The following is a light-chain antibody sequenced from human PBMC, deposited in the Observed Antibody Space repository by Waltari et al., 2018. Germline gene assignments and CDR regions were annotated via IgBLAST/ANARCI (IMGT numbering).Light chain of an antibody. V-gene: IGLV2-14*03. CDR1: SSDVGGHDS. Sequence: QSALTQPASVSGTPGQSITISCTGSSSDVGGHDSVSWYQDHPGQAPKVIIYDVHNRPSGVSDRFSGSKSGNTASLTISELQAEDEANYYCSSQSGNNVVIFGGGTKLTVL. CDR3: SSQSGNNVVI. CDR2: DVH. J-gene: IGLJ2*01.